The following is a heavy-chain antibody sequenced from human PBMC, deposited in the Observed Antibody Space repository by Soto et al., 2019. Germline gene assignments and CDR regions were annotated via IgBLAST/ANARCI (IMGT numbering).Heavy chain of an antibody. CDR3: ARDPQWLVRVLDY. D-gene: IGHD6-19*01. V-gene: IGHV3-33*01. Sequence: QVQLVESGGGVVQPGRSLRLSCAASGFTFSSYGMHWVRQAPGKGLEWVAVIWYDGSNKYYADSVKGRFTISRDNSKNPLYLQMNSLRAEDTAVYYCARDPQWLVRVLDYWGQGTLVTVSS. J-gene: IGHJ4*02. CDR1: GFTFSSYG. CDR2: IWYDGSNK.